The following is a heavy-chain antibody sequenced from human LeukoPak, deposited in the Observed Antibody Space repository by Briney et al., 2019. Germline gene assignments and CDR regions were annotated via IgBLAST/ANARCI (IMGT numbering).Heavy chain of an antibody. V-gene: IGHV4-39*07. CDR2: IYYSGST. J-gene: IGHJ4*02. D-gene: IGHD6-6*01. Sequence: PSETLSLTCTVSGGSISSSSYYWGWIRQPPGKGLEWTGSIYYSGSTYYNPSLKSRVTISVDTSKNQFSLKLSSVTAADTAVYYCAREGIAARPGLFDYWGQGTLVTVSS. CDR3: AREGIAARPGLFDY. CDR1: GGSISSSSYY.